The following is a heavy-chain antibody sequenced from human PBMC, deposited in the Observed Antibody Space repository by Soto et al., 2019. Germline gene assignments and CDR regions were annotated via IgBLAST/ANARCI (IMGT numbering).Heavy chain of an antibody. V-gene: IGHV1-69*01. CDR2: IIPIFGRP. D-gene: IGHD4-17*01. J-gene: IGHJ4*02. CDR3: ARAPYEDYAVPEPNYFDS. CDR1: GGTFSTLA. Sequence: QVQLVQSGTEVKKPGSSVKVSCKASGGTFSTLAVIWVRQAPGQGLEWMGGIIPIFGRPVYAQKFQGRVTITADESTSIVYMELSSLSSEDTAVYYCARAPYEDYAVPEPNYFDSWGQGTLVTVSS.